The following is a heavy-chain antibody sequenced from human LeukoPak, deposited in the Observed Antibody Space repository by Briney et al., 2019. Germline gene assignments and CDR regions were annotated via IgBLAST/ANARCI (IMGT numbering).Heavy chain of an antibody. CDR2: IYYNGST. CDR3: ARHRLDDAFDI. V-gene: IGHV4-39*01. D-gene: IGHD6-19*01. J-gene: IGHJ3*02. Sequence: SETLSLTCAVSGGSITNSVHYWDWIRQPPGKGLEWIGSIYYNGSTYYNPSLKSRVTISVDTSKNQFSLKLSSVTAADTAVYYCARHRLDDAFDIWGQGTMVTVSS. CDR1: GGSITNSVHY.